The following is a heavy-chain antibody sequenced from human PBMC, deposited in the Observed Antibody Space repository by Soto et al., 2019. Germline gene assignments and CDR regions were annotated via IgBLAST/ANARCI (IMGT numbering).Heavy chain of an antibody. CDR1: GGSFSGYY. V-gene: IGHV4-34*01. J-gene: IGHJ6*02. Sequence: PSETLSLTCAVSGGSFSGYYWSWIRQPPGKGLEWIGEINHSGSTNYNPSLKSRVTISVDTSKNQFSLKLSSVTAADTAVYYCARRRQQLATNYYYYYYGMDVWGQGTTVTVSS. CDR3: ARRRQQLATNYYYYYYGMDV. D-gene: IGHD6-13*01. CDR2: INHSGST.